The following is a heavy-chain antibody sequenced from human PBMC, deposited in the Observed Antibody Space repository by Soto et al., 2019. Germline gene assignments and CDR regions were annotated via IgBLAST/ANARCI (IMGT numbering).Heavy chain of an antibody. CDR2: IRTSVGDT. CDR1: GFTFSSYA. CDR3: AKDPTYDYGYFDS. Sequence: TGGSLRLSCAASGFTFSSYAMSWVRQAPGKGLEWVSTIRTSVGDTYYAASVKGRFTISRDNSKSTVYLHLNSLRAEDTAIYYCAKDPTYDYGYFDSWGQGTLVTVSS. D-gene: IGHD4-17*01. V-gene: IGHV3-23*01. J-gene: IGHJ4*02.